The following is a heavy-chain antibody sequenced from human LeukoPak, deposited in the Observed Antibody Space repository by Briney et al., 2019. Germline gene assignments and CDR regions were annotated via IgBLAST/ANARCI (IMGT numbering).Heavy chain of an antibody. CDR1: GGSISIGSYY. Sequence: SQTLSLTCTVSGGSISIGSYYWSWIRQPAGKGLEWIGRIYTSGSTNYNPSLKSRVTISVDTSKNQFSLKLSSVTAADTAVYYCAREGYYYDSSGEFDYWGQGTLVTVSS. D-gene: IGHD3-22*01. CDR2: IYTSGST. CDR3: AREGYYYDSSGEFDY. V-gene: IGHV4-61*02. J-gene: IGHJ4*02.